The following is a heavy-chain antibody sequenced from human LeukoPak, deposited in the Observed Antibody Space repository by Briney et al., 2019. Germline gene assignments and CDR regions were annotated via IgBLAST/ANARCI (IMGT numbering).Heavy chain of an antibody. CDR3: ARDPRNVGLAP. CDR1: GFSLSGYW. CDR2: NNGDGSTT. Sequence: GGSLRLSCVASGFSLSGYWMYWVRQAPGKGLLYISRNNGDGSTTNYADVVKGRFTMSRDDVKNTLYLQMNSLRVEDTAVYYCARDPRNVGLAPWGQGTLVTVSS. D-gene: IGHD2-15*01. J-gene: IGHJ5*02. V-gene: IGHV3-74*01.